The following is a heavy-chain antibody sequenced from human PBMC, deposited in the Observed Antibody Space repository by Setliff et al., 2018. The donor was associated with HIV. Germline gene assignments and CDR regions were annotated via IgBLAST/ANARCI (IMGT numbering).Heavy chain of an antibody. Sequence: GGSLRLSCGASGFSFSSYSMNWVRQAPGKGLEWVSYISPSSTIIYYPDSVKGRFTTSRDNARNSLYLEMNSLRADDTAVYYCAKGRYSSGANYYYYYMDVWGKGTTVTVSS. CDR2: ISPSSTII. CDR3: AKGRYSSGANYYYYYMDV. J-gene: IGHJ6*03. V-gene: IGHV3-48*01. CDR1: GFSFSSYS. D-gene: IGHD6-19*01.